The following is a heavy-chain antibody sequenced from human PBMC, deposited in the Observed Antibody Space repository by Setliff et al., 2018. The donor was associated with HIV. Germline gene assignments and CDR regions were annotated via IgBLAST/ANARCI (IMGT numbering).Heavy chain of an antibody. CDR2: INPGGSP. D-gene: IGHD3-10*01. CDR1: RRAFSAFY. V-gene: IGHV4-34*01. Sequence: SETLSLTCVLSRRAFSAFYWGWIRQPPGGGLEWLGEINPGGSPNYNPSLKSRLTISAETSENHFSLELRSVTAADTAMYFCTTGEHYGSGSFLSWGQGTPGTVPQ. J-gene: IGHJ4*02. CDR3: TTGEHYGSGSFLS.